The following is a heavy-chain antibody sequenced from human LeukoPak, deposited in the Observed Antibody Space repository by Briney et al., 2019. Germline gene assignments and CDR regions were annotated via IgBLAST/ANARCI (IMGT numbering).Heavy chain of an antibody. CDR2: ISYDGSNK. V-gene: IGHV3-30*18. CDR1: GFTFSSYG. J-gene: IGHJ4*02. Sequence: GRSLRLSCAASGFTFSSYGMHWVRQAPGKGLEWVAVISYDGSNKYYADSVKGRFTISRDNSKNTLYLQMNSLRAEDTALYYCAKGRTASCYSSIDSWGQGTLVTVSS. D-gene: IGHD2-15*01. CDR3: AKGRTASCYSSIDS.